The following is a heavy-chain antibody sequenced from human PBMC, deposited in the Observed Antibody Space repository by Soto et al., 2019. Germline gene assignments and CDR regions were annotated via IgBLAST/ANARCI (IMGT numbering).Heavy chain of an antibody. J-gene: IGHJ4*02. D-gene: IGHD6-13*01. V-gene: IGHV3-30-3*01. CDR1: GCTFSIYP. CDR2: LSYDGSNI. Sequence: QVQLVESGGGVVQPGRSLRLSCAASGCTFSIYPMHWVRQAPGKGLEWVAVLSYDGSNIHYADSVKGRFTIYRDNSKNTLYLQMSSLRPEDTTVYYCARIETYSSRWENWGQGTMVTVSS. CDR3: ARIETYSSRWEN.